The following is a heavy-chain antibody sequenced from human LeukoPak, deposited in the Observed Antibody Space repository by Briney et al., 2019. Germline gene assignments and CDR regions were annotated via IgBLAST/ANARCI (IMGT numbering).Heavy chain of an antibody. CDR3: ARIDAYTAFDY. V-gene: IGHV3-21*01. D-gene: IGHD5-24*01. J-gene: IGHJ4*02. CDR1: GFTFSTYS. CDR2: ISSSSSYI. Sequence: PGGSLRLSCAASGFTFSTYSMMWVRQAPGRGLEWVSSISSSSSYIFYEDSLKGRFTISRDNAKNSLFLQMNSLRVEDTAVYYCARIDAYTAFDYWGQGTLVTVSS.